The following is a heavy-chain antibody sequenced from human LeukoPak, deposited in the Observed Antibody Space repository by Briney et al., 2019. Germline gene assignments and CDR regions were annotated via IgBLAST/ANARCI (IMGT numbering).Heavy chain of an antibody. V-gene: IGHV3-43D*03. J-gene: IGHJ6*03. CDR3: AKGGREWSDLMDV. CDR2: ISWNGGST. Sequence: GGSLRLSCAASGFTFDVYAMHCVREAPGKGLEWVSLISWNGGSTYYADSVKGRFTISRDNSENSLYLQMNSLRAEDTALYYCAKGGREWSDLMDVWGKGTTVTVSS. D-gene: IGHD3-3*01. CDR1: GFTFDVYA.